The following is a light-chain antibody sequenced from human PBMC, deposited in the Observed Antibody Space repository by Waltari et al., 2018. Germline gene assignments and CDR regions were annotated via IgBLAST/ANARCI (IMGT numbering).Light chain of an antibody. J-gene: IGKJ1*01. Sequence: DIQITQSPSPLFASVGGRVTTPCRASQNIKLWLTWYQQKTGKAPNLLIYNASSLTSGVPARFSGSGSGTEFALTINSLQPDDFATYYCQQYDTYPLTFGHGTKVEIK. V-gene: IGKV1-5*03. CDR2: NAS. CDR1: QNIKLW. CDR3: QQYDTYPLT.